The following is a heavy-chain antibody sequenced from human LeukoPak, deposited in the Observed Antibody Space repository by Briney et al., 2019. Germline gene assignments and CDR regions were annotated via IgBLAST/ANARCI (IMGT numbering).Heavy chain of an antibody. CDR2: INPDSGGT. CDR1: GYTFTDYY. V-gene: IGHV1-2*02. D-gene: IGHD6-6*01. Sequence: GASVKVSCKASGYTFTDYYMHWVRQAPGQGLEWMGWINPDSGGTDYAQNFQGRVTMTRDTSITTAYMELSSLRSDDTAVYYCAKDRVSSSSVPFDYWGQGTLVTVSS. J-gene: IGHJ4*02. CDR3: AKDRVSSSSVPFDY.